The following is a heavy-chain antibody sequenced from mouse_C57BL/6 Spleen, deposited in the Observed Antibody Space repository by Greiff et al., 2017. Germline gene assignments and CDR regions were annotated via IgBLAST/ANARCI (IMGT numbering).Heavy chain of an antibody. J-gene: IGHJ2*01. CDR1: GYSITSGYY. D-gene: IGHD1-2*01. CDR3: AREGYYGGFDY. CDR2: ISYDGSN. V-gene: IGHV3-6*01. Sequence: EVQLQESGPGLVKPSQSLSLTCSVTGYSITSGYYWNWIRQFPGNKLEWMGYISYDGSNNYNPSLKNRISITRDTSKNQFFLKLNSVTTEDTATYYCAREGYYGGFDYWGQGTTLTVSS.